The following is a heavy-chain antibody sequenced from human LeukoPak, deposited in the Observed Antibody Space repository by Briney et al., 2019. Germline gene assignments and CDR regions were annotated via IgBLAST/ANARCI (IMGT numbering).Heavy chain of an antibody. CDR3: ARDGDGRGEDFDY. J-gene: IGHJ4*02. Sequence: PGGSLRLSCAASGFTLSSYWMSWVRQAPGKGLEWVANIREDGSKKNHLDSVKGRFTISRDNAKNFLYLQMNSLRVEDTALYYCARDGDGRGEDFDYWGQGVLVTVSS. V-gene: IGHV3-7*01. CDR1: GFTLSSYW. D-gene: IGHD4-17*01. CDR2: IREDGSKK.